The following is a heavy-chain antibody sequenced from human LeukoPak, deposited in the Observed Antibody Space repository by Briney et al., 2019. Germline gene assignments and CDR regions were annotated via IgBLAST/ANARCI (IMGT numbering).Heavy chain of an antibody. J-gene: IGHJ4*02. V-gene: IGHV3-30*18. CDR1: GFTFRNYG. D-gene: IGHD6-19*01. Sequence: GGSLRLSCRASGFTFRNYGMHWVRQAPGKGLEWVAVILYDGSNKYYADSVKGRFTISRDQSKNTLYLQMNSLRTEDTAVYYCAKGGSSGAFDYWGQGTLVTVSS. CDR2: ILYDGSNK. CDR3: AKGGSSGAFDY.